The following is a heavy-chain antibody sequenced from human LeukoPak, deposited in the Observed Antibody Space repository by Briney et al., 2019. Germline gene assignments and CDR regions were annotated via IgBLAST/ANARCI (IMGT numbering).Heavy chain of an antibody. CDR1: GGSFSGYY. CDR2: INHSGST. V-gene: IGHV4-34*01. CDR3: ARDRAAAGRGDYYFDY. D-gene: IGHD6-13*01. Sequence: PSETLSLTCAVYGGSFSGYYWSWIRQPPGKGLEWIGEINHSGSTNYNPSLKSRVTISVDTSKNQFSLKLSSVTAADTAVYYCARDRAAAGRGDYYFDYWGQGTLVTVSS. J-gene: IGHJ4*02.